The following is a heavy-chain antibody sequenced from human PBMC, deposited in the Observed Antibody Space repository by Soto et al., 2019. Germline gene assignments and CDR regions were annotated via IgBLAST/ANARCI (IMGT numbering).Heavy chain of an antibody. CDR1: RASVVNDY. D-gene: IGHD1-26*01. CDR2: VYDSGST. Sequence: SETLSLTCTVTRASVVNDYRNCLRQPPGKGLEWIGFVYDSGSTSYNSSLKSRLTISVDTSKNQFSLKLSSVTAADTAVYYCVRQVGATGSYSYAVWGQGTMVTVSS. J-gene: IGHJ3*01. V-gene: IGHV4-59*02. CDR3: VRQVGATGSYSYAV.